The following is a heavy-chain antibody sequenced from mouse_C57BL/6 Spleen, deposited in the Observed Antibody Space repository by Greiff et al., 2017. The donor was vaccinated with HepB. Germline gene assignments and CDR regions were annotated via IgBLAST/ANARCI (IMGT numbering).Heavy chain of an antibody. V-gene: IGHV1-42*01. Sequence: VQLQQSGPELVKPGASVKISCKASGYSFTGYYMNWVKQSPEKSLEWIGEINPSTGGTTYNQKFKAKATLTVDKSSSTAYMQLKSLTSEDSAVYYCASGIYYDYDWFAYWGQGTLVTVSA. CDR1: GYSFTGYY. CDR2: INPSTGGT. D-gene: IGHD2-4*01. J-gene: IGHJ3*01. CDR3: ASGIYYDYDWFAY.